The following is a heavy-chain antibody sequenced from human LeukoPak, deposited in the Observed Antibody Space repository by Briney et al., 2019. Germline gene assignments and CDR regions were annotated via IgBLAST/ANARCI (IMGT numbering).Heavy chain of an antibody. CDR1: GGTFSSYA. CDR2: IIPIFGTA. J-gene: IGHJ6*03. D-gene: IGHD6-13*01. Sequence: GASVKVSCKASGGTFSSYAISWVRQAPGQGLEWMGGIIPIFGTANYAQKFQGRVTITADESTSTAYMELSSLRSEDTAVYYCARMGIAAEYYYYMDVWGKGTTVTVSS. CDR3: ARMGIAAEYYYYMDV. V-gene: IGHV1-69*13.